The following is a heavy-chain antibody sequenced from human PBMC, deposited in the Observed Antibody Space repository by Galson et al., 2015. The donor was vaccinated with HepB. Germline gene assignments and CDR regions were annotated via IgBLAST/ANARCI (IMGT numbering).Heavy chain of an antibody. Sequence: GDSISSYYWGWIRQPPGKGLEWIAYLYYSGSTNYNPSLKSRITISLDTSKNQFSLKLSSVTAADTAVYYCARGSAAGLPYYFDYWGQGTLVTVSS. V-gene: IGHV4-59*01. D-gene: IGHD6-13*01. CDR1: GDSISSYY. CDR3: ARGSAAGLPYYFDY. CDR2: LYYSGST. J-gene: IGHJ4*02.